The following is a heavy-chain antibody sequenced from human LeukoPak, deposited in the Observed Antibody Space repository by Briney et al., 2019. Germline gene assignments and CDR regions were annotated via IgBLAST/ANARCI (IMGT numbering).Heavy chain of an antibody. V-gene: IGHV1-18*01. CDR3: VSDLGYCSGGSCYPVPGY. CDR1: GYTFTSYG. D-gene: IGHD2-15*01. Sequence: ASVKVSCKASGYTFTSYGISWVRQAPGQGLEWMGWISAYNGNTNYAQKLQGRVTMTTDTSTSTAYMELRSLRSDDTAVYYCVSDLGYCSGGSCYPVPGYWGQGTLVTVSS. J-gene: IGHJ4*02. CDR2: ISAYNGNT.